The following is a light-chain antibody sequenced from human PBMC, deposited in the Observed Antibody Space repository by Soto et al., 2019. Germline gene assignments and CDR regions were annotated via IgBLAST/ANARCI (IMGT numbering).Light chain of an antibody. J-gene: IGLJ2*01. CDR3: AALDDSLNGHVV. Sequence: QSVLTQPPSASGTPGQRVTISCSGSSSNIGRNTVNWYQQFPGTAPKLLIYTDNQRPSGVPDRFSGSKSGTSVSLAISGLPSEDEADYYCAALDDSLNGHVVFGGGTKLTVL. CDR1: SSNIGRNT. V-gene: IGLV1-44*01. CDR2: TDN.